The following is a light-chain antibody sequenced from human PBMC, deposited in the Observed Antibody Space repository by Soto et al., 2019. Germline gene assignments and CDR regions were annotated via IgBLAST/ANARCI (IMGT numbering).Light chain of an antibody. J-gene: IGKJ4*01. V-gene: IGKV3D-15*01. CDR1: QTINSN. CDR3: QQYKDWPPLT. CDR2: GAS. Sequence: EILMTQSPLTLSVSPGEGATLSCRASQTINSNLAWYQQRPGQAPRVLIYGASSRASGIPDRFSGSGSGTDFTLNINRLEPDDFAVYYCQQYKDWPPLTFGGGTRVESK.